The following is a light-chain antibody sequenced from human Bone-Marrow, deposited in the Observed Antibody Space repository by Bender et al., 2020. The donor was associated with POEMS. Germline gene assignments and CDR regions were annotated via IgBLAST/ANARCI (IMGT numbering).Light chain of an antibody. V-gene: IGLV2-8*01. J-gene: IGLJ2*01. CDR3: SSYAGSNNVL. CDR2: EVN. Sequence: QSALTQPPSASGSPGQSVTISCTGTSSDVGSNNYVSCYQHHPGKAPKVMIYEVNKRPSGVPDRFSGSKSGNTASLTVSGLQAEDEGDYYCSSYAGSNNVLFGGGTKLAVL. CDR1: SSDVGSNNY.